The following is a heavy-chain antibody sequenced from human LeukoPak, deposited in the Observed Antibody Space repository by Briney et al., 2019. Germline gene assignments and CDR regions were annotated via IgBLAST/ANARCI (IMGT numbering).Heavy chain of an antibody. CDR1: GGSISSSSYY. CDR2: IYYSGST. CDR3: ARVIPIVVVTAKPDWFDP. D-gene: IGHD2-21*02. Sequence: SETLSLTCTVSGGSISSSSYYWGWIRQPPGKGLEWIGSIYYSGSTYYNPSLKSRVTISVDTSKNQFSLKLSSVTAADTAVYYCARVIPIVVVTAKPDWFDPWGQGTLVTVSS. V-gene: IGHV4-39*07. J-gene: IGHJ5*02.